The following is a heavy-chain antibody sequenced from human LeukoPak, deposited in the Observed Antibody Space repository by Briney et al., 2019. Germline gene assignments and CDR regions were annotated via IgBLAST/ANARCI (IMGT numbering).Heavy chain of an antibody. CDR1: GFAFSSYE. Sequence: GGSLRLSCAASGFAFSSYEINWVRQAPGKGLEWVGRIKRIIDGGTTDYAAPVKGRFTVSRDDSINTLYLQMSSLKTEDTAVYYCAAQGGSGDLRYWGQGTLVTVSS. CDR2: IKRIIDGGTT. V-gene: IGHV3-15*01. CDR3: AAQGGSGDLRY. D-gene: IGHD4-17*01. J-gene: IGHJ4*02.